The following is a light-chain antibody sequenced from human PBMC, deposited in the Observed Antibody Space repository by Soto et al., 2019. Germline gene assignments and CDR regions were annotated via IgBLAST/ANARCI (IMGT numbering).Light chain of an antibody. CDR2: EVF. CDR1: SNDVGAFDY. Sequence: QSVLTQPASVSASPGQSISLSCTGTSNDVGAFDYVSWYQQHPGKAPKLIIFEVFNRPSGVSNRFSGSKSGNTASLTISGLQAEDEADYYCSSYTSSSTLHVFGTGTKVTVL. V-gene: IGLV2-14*01. CDR3: SSYTSSSTLHV. J-gene: IGLJ1*01.